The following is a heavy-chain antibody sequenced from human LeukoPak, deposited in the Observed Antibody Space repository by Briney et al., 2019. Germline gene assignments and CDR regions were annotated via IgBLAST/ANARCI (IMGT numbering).Heavy chain of an antibody. CDR2: FSGSGGST. CDR1: GFTFSSNA. J-gene: IGHJ4*02. D-gene: IGHD5-24*01. V-gene: IGHV3-23*01. CDR3: AKGRFYFDY. Sequence: PEGSLRLSCAASGFTFSSNAMSWVRQAPGKGLEWVSAFSGSGGSTYYADSVKGRYAISRDNSKNTLYLQLNSLRAEDTAVYYCAKGRFYFDYWGQGTLVTVSS.